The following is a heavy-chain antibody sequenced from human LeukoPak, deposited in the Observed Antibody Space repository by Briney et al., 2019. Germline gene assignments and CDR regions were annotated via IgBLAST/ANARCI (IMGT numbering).Heavy chain of an antibody. CDR3: AREGYMATINY. Sequence: PGGSLRLSCAASGFTFSSYEMNWVRQAPGKGLEWASYISSSGSTIYYADSVKGRFTISRDNAKNSLYLQMNSLRAEDTAVYYCAREGYMATINYWGQGTLVTVSS. V-gene: IGHV3-48*03. D-gene: IGHD5-24*01. CDR1: GFTFSSYE. CDR2: ISSSGSTI. J-gene: IGHJ4*02.